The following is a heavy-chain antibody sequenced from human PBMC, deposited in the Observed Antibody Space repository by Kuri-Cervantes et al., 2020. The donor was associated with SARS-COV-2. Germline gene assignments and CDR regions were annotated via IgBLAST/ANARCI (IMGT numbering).Heavy chain of an antibody. J-gene: IGHJ4*02. CDR1: GYTFTSYG. CDR3: ARPGYYYDSSGYFDY. Sequence: ASVKVSCKASGYTFTSYGISWVRQAPGQGLEWMGWISAYNGNTNYAQKLQGRVTMTTDTSTSTAYMELRGLRSDDTAVYYCARPGYYYDSSGYFDYWDQGTLVTVSS. CDR2: ISAYNGNT. V-gene: IGHV1-18*01. D-gene: IGHD3-22*01.